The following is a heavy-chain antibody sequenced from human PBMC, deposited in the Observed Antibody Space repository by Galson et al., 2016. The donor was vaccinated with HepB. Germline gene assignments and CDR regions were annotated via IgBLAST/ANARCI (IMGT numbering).Heavy chain of an antibody. CDR1: GFSLKTSGEA. V-gene: IGHV2-5*01. CDR2: VFWNDDK. J-gene: IGHJ6*03. CDR3: AHNGYQQVGLTFYYSLDV. D-gene: IGHD6-13*01. Sequence: PALVKPTQTLTLTCNFSGFSLKTSGEAVAWIRQPPGKALEWLAVVFWNDDKFYVPSLKSRLTLTTDTSKHQVVLTLANMDPVDTGTYFCAHNGYQQVGLTFYYSLDVWGAGTTVTVSS.